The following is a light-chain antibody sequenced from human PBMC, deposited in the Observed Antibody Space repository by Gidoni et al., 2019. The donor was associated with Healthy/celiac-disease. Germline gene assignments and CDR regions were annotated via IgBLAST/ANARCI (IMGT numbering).Light chain of an antibody. CDR2: GAS. J-gene: IGKJ2*01. CDR3: QQYGSSPPYT. V-gene: IGKV3-20*01. Sequence: EIVLTQSPGTLSSSPGERATLSCRASQSVSSSYFSWYQQKPGQAPRLLIYGASSRATGIPDRFSGSGSGTDFTLTISRLGPEDFAVYYCQQYGSSPPYTFXQXTKLEIK. CDR1: QSVSSSY.